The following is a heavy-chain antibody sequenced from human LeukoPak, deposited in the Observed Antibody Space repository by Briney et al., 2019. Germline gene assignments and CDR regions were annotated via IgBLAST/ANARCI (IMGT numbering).Heavy chain of an antibody. CDR2: IYYNGNT. CDR1: GGSISSGGYY. V-gene: IGHV4-31*03. D-gene: IGHD3-22*01. J-gene: IGHJ3*02. CDR3: VRNFDSYNAFDI. Sequence: SQTLSPTCTVSGGSISSGGYYWSWIRQHPGKGLGWIGYIYYNGNTYYNPSLKSRLTISGDTSENQFSLKLSSVTAADTAVYYCVRNFDSYNAFDIWGQGTMVTVSS.